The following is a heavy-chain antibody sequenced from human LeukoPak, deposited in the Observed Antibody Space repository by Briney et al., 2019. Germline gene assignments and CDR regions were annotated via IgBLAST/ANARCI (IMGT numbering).Heavy chain of an antibody. CDR2: ISSSGSTK. V-gene: IGHV3-48*03. CDR1: GFTFSSYE. CDR3: ARGFRVATIDWFDP. D-gene: IGHD5-12*01. J-gene: IGHJ5*02. Sequence: GGSLRLSCAASGFTFSSYEMNWVRQAPGKGLEWVSYISSSGSTKSYADSVEGRFTISRDNAKNSLYLRMNSLRAEDTAVYYCARGFRVATIDWFDPWGQGTLVTVSS.